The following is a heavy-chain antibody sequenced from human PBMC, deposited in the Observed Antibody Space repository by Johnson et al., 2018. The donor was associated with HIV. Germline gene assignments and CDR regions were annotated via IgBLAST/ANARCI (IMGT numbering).Heavy chain of an antibody. D-gene: IGHD6-13*01. CDR2: INPDGSST. V-gene: IGHV3-74*02. J-gene: IGHJ3*02. CDR1: GFTFSGYW. CDR3: ASLSSSLFGAFDI. Sequence: VQLVESGGGVVQPGGSLRLSCAASGFTFSGYWVYWVRQAPGKGLVWVSRINPDGSSTDYADSVKGRFTISRDNSKNTLYLQMNSLRAEDTAVYYCASLSSSLFGAFDIWGQGTMVTVSS.